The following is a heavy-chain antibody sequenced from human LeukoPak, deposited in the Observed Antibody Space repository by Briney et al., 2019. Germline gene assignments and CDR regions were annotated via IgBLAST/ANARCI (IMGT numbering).Heavy chain of an antibody. V-gene: IGHV3-23*01. J-gene: IGHJ6*02. CDR2: ISGSGGST. D-gene: IGHD3-3*01. CDR1: GFTFSSYA. CDR3: AEDEYYDFWSGYFTLGGYYYYYGMDV. Sequence: PGGSLRLSCAASGFTFSSYAMSWVRQAPGKGLEWVSAISGSGGSTYYADSVKGRFTISRDNSKNTLYLQMNSLRAEDTAVYYCAEDEYYDFWSGYFTLGGYYYYYGMDVWGQGTTVTVSS.